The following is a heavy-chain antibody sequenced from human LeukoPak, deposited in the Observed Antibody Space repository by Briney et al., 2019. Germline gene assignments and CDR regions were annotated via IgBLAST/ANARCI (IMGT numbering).Heavy chain of an antibody. D-gene: IGHD3-22*01. J-gene: IGHJ4*02. Sequence: GGSLRLSCAASEFTFSSYGMHWVRQAPGKGLEWVAVIWYDGSNKYYADSVKGRFTISRDNSKNTLYLQMNSLRAEDTAVYYCAREAGNYYDSSGYYSPYFDYWGQGTLVTVSS. V-gene: IGHV3-33*01. CDR2: IWYDGSNK. CDR3: AREAGNYYDSSGYYSPYFDY. CDR1: EFTFSSYG.